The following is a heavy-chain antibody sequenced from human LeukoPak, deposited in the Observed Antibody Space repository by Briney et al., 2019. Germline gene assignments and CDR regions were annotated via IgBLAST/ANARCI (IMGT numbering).Heavy chain of an antibody. CDR3: VRAMAGLDP. D-gene: IGHD5-24*01. CDR2: IYYSVST. J-gene: IGHJ5*02. V-gene: IGHV4-59*01. Sequence: SETLSLTCTVSGGSISSYYWSCIRQPPGKGLEWIGYIYYSVSTNYNPSLKSRVTISVDTSKNQFSLKLSSVTAADTPVYYCVRAMAGLDPWAQGTLVTVSS. CDR1: GGSISSYY.